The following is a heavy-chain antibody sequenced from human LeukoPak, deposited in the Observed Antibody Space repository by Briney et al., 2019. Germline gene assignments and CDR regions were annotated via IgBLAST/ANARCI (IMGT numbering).Heavy chain of an antibody. CDR1: GFTFSSYE. Sequence: PGGSLRLSCAASGFTFSSYEMNWVRQAPGKGLEWVSYISSSGSTIYYADSVKGRFTISRDNAKNSLYLQMNSLRAEDTAVYYCARDGYDYVWGSDRYPFEYWGQGTLVTVSS. J-gene: IGHJ4*02. CDR2: ISSSGSTI. V-gene: IGHV3-48*03. D-gene: IGHD3-16*02. CDR3: ARDGYDYVWGSDRYPFEY.